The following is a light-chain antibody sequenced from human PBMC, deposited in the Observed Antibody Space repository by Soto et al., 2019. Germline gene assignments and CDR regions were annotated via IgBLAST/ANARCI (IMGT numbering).Light chain of an antibody. CDR2: WAS. J-gene: IGKJ1*01. Sequence: EIVMTQSPDSLAVSLGERATIKCKSSQSVLYSSNDRSYLAWFQQKPGQPPKALIYWASSRESGVPDRFSGRGSGTDFTLSISSLQAEDVAVYFCQQYFTTPWTFGQGTKVEI. V-gene: IGKV4-1*01. CDR1: QSVLYSSNDRSY. CDR3: QQYFTTPWT.